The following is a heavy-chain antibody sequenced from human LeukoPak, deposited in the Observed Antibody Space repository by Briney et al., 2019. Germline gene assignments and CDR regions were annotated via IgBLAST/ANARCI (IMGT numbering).Heavy chain of an antibody. CDR3: ASSLEMATIEGY. D-gene: IGHD5-24*01. CDR2: ISSSSSYI. V-gene: IGHV3-21*01. J-gene: IGHJ4*02. Sequence: GGSLRLSCAASGFTFSSYSMNWVRQAPGKGLEWVSSISSSSSYIYYADSVKGRFTISRDNAKNSLYLQMNSLRAEDTAVYYCASSLEMATIEGYWGQGTLVTVSS. CDR1: GFTFSSYS.